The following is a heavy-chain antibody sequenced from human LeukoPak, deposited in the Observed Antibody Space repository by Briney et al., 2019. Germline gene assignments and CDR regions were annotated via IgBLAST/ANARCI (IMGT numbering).Heavy chain of an antibody. CDR3: ARDPNYYDSTASY. CDR1: GFTFSSYG. D-gene: IGHD3-22*01. J-gene: IGHJ4*02. CDR2: IRYDGSNK. V-gene: IGHV3-30*02. Sequence: GGSLRLSCAASGFTFSSYGMHWVRQAPGKGLEWVAFIRYDGSNKYYADSVKGRFTISRDNSKNTLYLQMNSLRAEDTAVYYCARDPNYYDSTASYWGQGTLVTVSS.